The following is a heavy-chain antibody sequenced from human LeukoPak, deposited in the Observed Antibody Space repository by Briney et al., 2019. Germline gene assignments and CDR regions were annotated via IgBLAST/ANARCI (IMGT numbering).Heavy chain of an antibody. J-gene: IGHJ4*02. D-gene: IGHD2-2*01. CDR2: INHSGST. V-gene: IGHV4-34*01. CDR3: ARGRGPTDDVVVVPAASPLDY. Sequence: SETLSLTCAVYGGSFSGYYWSWIRQPPGKGLEWIGEINHSGSTNYNPSLKSRVTISVDTSKNQFSLKLSSVTAADTAVYYCARGRGPTDDVVVVPAASPLDYWGQETLVTVSS. CDR1: GGSFSGYY.